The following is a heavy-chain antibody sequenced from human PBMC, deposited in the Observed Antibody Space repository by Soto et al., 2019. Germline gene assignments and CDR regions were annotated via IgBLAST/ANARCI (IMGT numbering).Heavy chain of an antibody. D-gene: IGHD6-6*01. CDR3: ARDLSEGSIAAFDY. CDR2: ISYDGSNK. Sequence: QVQLVESGGGVVQPGRSLRLSCAASGFTFSSYAMHWVRQAPGKGLEWVAVISYDGSNKYYADSVKGRFTISRDNSKNTLYLQMNSLRNEDTAVYYCARDLSEGSIAAFDYWGQGTLVTVSS. CDR1: GFTFSSYA. J-gene: IGHJ4*02. V-gene: IGHV3-30-3*01.